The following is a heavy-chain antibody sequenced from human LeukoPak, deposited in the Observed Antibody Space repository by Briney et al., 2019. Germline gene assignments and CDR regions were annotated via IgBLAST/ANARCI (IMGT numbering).Heavy chain of an antibody. V-gene: IGHV1-69*06. CDR2: IIPIFGTA. J-gene: IGHJ4*02. D-gene: IGHD5-12*01. CDR1: GGTFSSYA. Sequence: SVNVSCKASGGTFSSYAISWVRQAPGQGLEWMGGIIPIFGTANYAQKFQGGVTITADKSTSTAYMELSSLRSEDTAVYYCARALVDIVATTYFDYWGQGTLVTVSS. CDR3: ARALVDIVATTYFDY.